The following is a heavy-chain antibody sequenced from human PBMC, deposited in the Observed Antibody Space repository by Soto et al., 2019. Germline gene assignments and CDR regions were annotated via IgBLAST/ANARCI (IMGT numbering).Heavy chain of an antibody. CDR3: ARNYHDSRGQDPLFYDY. J-gene: IGHJ4*02. CDR1: GYSFTSYW. CDR2: IYPGDSDT. D-gene: IGHD3-22*01. V-gene: IGHV5-51*01. Sequence: GESLKISCKGSGYSFTSYWIGWVRQMPGKGLEWMGIIYPGDSDTRYSPSFQGQVTISADKSISTAYLQWSSLKASDTAMYYCARNYHDSRGQDPLFYDYRGQGTLVTVSS.